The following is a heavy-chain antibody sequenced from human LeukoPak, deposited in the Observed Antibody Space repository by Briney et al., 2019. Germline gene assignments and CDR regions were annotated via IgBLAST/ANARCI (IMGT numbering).Heavy chain of an antibody. J-gene: IGHJ6*03. V-gene: IGHV1-46*01. Sequence: ASVKVSCKASGYTFTSYYMHWVRQAPGQGLEWMGKINPSGGSTSYAQKFQGRVTMTRDMSTSTVYMELSSLRSEDTAVYYCARDPGGSGYYYYYYMDVWGKGTTVTVSS. D-gene: IGHD3-10*01. CDR2: INPSGGST. CDR3: ARDPGGSGYYYYYYMDV. CDR1: GYTFTSYY.